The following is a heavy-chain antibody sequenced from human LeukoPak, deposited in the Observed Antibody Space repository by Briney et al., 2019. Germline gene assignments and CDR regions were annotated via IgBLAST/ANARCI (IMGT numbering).Heavy chain of an antibody. Sequence: GGSLRLSCAASGFTFSNYAMRWVRQAPGKGLEWVSGISGSGDSTYYADSVKGRFTISRDNSKNTLYLQMNSLRAEDTAVYYCARRSGIAVAGAFDYWGEGTLVTVSS. V-gene: IGHV3-23*01. CDR2: ISGSGDST. J-gene: IGHJ4*02. CDR3: ARRSGIAVAGAFDY. D-gene: IGHD6-19*01. CDR1: GFTFSNYA.